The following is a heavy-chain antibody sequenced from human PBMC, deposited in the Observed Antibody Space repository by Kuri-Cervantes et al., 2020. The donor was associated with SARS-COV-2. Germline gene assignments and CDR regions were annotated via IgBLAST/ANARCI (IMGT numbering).Heavy chain of an antibody. CDR1: GGTFSSYA. J-gene: IGHJ6*02. V-gene: IGHV1-69*10. D-gene: IGHD3-9*01. Sequence: SVKVSCKASGGTFSSYAISWVRQAPGQGLEWMGGIIPILGIANYAQKFQGRVTITADKSTSTAYMELSSLRSEDTAVYYCARGALSTNWLYYYGMDVWGQGTTVTVSS. CDR2: IIPILGIA. CDR3: ARGALSTNWLYYYGMDV.